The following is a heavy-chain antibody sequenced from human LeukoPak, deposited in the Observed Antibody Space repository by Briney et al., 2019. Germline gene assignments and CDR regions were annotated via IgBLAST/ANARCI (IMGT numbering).Heavy chain of an antibody. CDR3: ARTTYYYDSSVRDVSGYYYMDV. CDR1: GFTFSSYA. V-gene: IGHV3-64*01. Sequence: PGGSLRLSCAASGFTFSSYAMHWVRQAPGKGLEYVSAISSNGGSTYYANSVKGRFTISRDNSKITLYLQMCSLRAEDLAVYYCARTTYYYDSSVRDVSGYYYMDVWGKGTTVTVSS. D-gene: IGHD3-22*01. CDR2: ISSNGGST. J-gene: IGHJ6*03.